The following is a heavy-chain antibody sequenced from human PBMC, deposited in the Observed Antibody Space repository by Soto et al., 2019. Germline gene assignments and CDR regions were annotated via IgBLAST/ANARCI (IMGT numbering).Heavy chain of an antibody. CDR2: IYYSGTT. CDR3: ARSQRGRTAFTFDY. CDR1: GDSVSNDNYY. Sequence: PSETLSLTCAVSGDSVSNDNYYWSWTRQPPGKGLEWIGYIYYSGTTNYNSYLKSRLSLSVDMSKNQFSLKLASVTAADTAVYFCARSQRGRTAFTFDYWGPGALVTVSS. J-gene: IGHJ4*02. D-gene: IGHD3-16*01. V-gene: IGHV4-61*01.